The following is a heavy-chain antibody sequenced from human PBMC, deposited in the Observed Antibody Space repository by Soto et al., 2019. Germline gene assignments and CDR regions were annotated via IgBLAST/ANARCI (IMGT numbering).Heavy chain of an antibody. D-gene: IGHD3-10*01. Sequence: GGSLRLSCAASGFTFSSYGMHWVRQAPGKGLEWVAVIWYDGSNKYYADSVKGRFTISRDNSKNTLYLQMNSLRAEDTAVYYCASDADLWFGELRYLHYGMDVWGQGTTVTSP. V-gene: IGHV3-33*01. CDR3: ASDADLWFGELRYLHYGMDV. CDR2: IWYDGSNK. CDR1: GFTFSSYG. J-gene: IGHJ6*02.